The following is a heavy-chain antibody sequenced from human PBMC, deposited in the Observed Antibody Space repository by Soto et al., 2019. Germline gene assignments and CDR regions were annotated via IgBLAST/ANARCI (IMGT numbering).Heavy chain of an antibody. CDR1: GFTFSSYA. CDR2: ISGSGGST. D-gene: IGHD2-2*01. V-gene: IGHV3-23*01. CDR3: AKSPWDVVVPAAMPDAFDI. Sequence: GGSLRLSCAASGFTFSSYAMSWVRQAPGKGLEWVSAISGSGGSTYYADSVKGRFTISRDNSKNTLYLQMNSLRAEDTAVYCGAKSPWDVVVPAAMPDAFDIWGQGTMVTVSS. J-gene: IGHJ3*02.